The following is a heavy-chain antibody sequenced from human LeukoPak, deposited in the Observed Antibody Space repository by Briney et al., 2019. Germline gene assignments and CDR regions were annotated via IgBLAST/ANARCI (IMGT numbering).Heavy chain of an antibody. J-gene: IGHJ4*02. CDR1: GFTFSTYP. CDR3: AKRDLVMVFNDATSYFDY. V-gene: IGHV3-21*04. CDR2: IYSSSTDI. D-gene: IGHD3-22*01. Sequence: GGSLRLSCAASGFTFSTYPMNWVRQAPGKGLEWVSSIYSSSTDIYYADSVKGRFTISRDNSKNTLYLQMNSLRAEDTAVYYCAKRDLVMVFNDATSYFDYWGQGTLVTVSS.